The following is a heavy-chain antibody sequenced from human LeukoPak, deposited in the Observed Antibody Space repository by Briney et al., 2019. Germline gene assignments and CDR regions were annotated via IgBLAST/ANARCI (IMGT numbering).Heavy chain of an antibody. CDR2: ISSSSSYI. V-gene: IGHV3-21*01. CDR3: ARGEDRYYFDY. J-gene: IGHJ4*02. D-gene: IGHD2-15*01. Sequence: GGSLRLSCAASGFTFSSYSMNWVRQAPGKGLEWLSSISSSSSYIYYADSVKGRFTISRDNAKNSLYLQMNSLRAEDTAVYYCARGEDRYYFDYWGQGTLVTVSS. CDR1: GFTFSSYS.